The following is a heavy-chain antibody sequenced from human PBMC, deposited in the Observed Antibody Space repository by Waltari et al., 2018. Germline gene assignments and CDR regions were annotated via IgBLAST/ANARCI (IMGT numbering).Heavy chain of an antibody. Sequence: DVQLVESGGGLVQPGGSLRLSCAASGLTFSIYQMNWVRQAPGKGLGWLSYITGSGSTTYYADSVKGRFAISRDNAKDSLYLQMSNLGAEDTAVYYCARNRKIATGGWGRDLDYWGQGTLVTVSS. CDR3: ARNRKIATGGWGRDLDY. CDR2: ITGSGSTT. D-gene: IGHD6-13*01. V-gene: IGHV3-48*03. CDR1: GLTFSIYQ. J-gene: IGHJ4*02.